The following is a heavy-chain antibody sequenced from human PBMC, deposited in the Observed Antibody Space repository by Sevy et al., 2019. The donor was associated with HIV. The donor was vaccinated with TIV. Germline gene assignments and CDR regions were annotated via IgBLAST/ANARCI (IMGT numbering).Heavy chain of an antibody. V-gene: IGHV1-24*01. CDR2: FDPQRGKI. Sequence: ASVKVCCQVFEYSLNELSIHWVRQAPGKGLEWMGGFDPQRGKIIYAQKFQGRVTMTEVTSTETAYMELSNLRSEDTAVYYCTSDVDLGDFRLWDDWGQGTRVTVSS. J-gene: IGHJ4*02. D-gene: IGHD4-17*01. CDR3: TSDVDLGDFRLWDD. CDR1: EYSLNELS.